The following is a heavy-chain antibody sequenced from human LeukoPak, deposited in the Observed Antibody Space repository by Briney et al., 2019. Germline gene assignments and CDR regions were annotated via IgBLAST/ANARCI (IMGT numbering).Heavy chain of an antibody. CDR3: ARSQTGGTFDF. CDR1: GDSVSSKSAA. V-gene: IGHV6-1*01. D-gene: IGHD1/OR15-1a*01. CDR2: TYYRSKWSS. Sequence: SQTLSPTCAISGDSVSSKSAAWNWIRQSSSRGLEWLGRTYYRSKWSSGYAESVKSRLTISPDTSKNQFSLQLRSVTPDDTAVYYCARSQTGGTFDFWGQGALVTVSS. J-gene: IGHJ4*02.